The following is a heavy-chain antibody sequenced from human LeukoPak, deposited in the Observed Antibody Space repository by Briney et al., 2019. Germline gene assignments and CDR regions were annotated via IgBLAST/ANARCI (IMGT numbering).Heavy chain of an antibody. D-gene: IGHD3-3*01. Sequence: SVKVSCKASGGTFSSYAISWVRQAPGQGLEWMGRIIPIFGTANYAQKFQGRVTITTDESTSTAYMELSSLRPEDTAVYYCARDRTIFGVVIPPFDYWGQGTLVTVSS. CDR2: IIPIFGTA. CDR1: GGTFSSYA. J-gene: IGHJ4*02. CDR3: ARDRTIFGVVIPPFDY. V-gene: IGHV1-69*05.